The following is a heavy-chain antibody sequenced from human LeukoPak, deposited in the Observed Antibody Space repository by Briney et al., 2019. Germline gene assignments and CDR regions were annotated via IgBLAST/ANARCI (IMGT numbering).Heavy chain of an antibody. CDR3: ITEFYDYGFNF. D-gene: IGHD4/OR15-4a*01. V-gene: IGHV3-15*01. CDR2: IKSKSYGGTT. J-gene: IGHJ4*02. Sequence: GGSLRLSCAASGFTFSDAWMGWVRQAPGKGLEWVGRIKSKSYGGTTDYAAPVKDRISISRDDSKKSIFLQIDSLKTEDTAVYYCITEFYDYGFNFWGQGTLVTVSS. CDR1: GFTFSDAW.